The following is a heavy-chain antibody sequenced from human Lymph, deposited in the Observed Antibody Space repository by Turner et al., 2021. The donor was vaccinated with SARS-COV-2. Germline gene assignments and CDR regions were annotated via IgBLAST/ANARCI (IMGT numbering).Heavy chain of an antibody. V-gene: IGHV3-33*01. CDR2: IWYDGSNK. CDR1: GFTLSSYG. CDR3: ARGGPNGYYYAFDI. D-gene: IGHD3-3*01. J-gene: IGHJ3*02. Sequence: QVQLVESGGGAVQPGTSRRLSCAASGFTLSSYGMHWVRQAPGKGLEWVAVIWYDGSNKYYADSVKGRFTISRDNSKNTLYLQMNSLRAEDTAVYYCARGGPNGYYYAFDIWGQGTMVTVSS.